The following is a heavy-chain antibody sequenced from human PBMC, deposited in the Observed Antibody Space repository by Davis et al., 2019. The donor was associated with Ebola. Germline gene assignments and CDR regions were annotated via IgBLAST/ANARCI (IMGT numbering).Heavy chain of an antibody. J-gene: IGHJ6*02. V-gene: IGHV3-21*01. CDR2: ISSSNNYI. CDR1: GFTVSSNY. CDR3: ARGGCSGGSCYSYYYGMDV. D-gene: IGHD2-15*01. Sequence: GESLKISCAASGFTVSSNYMSWVRQAPGKGLEWVSSISSSNNYIYYADSVKGRFTISRDNAKNSLYLQMNSLRAEDTAVYYCARGGCSGGSCYSYYYGMDVWGQGTTVTVSS.